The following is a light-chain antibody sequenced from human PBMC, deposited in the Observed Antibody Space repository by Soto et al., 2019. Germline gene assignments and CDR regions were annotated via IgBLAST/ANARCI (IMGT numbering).Light chain of an antibody. CDR3: QQYGDSPMYT. J-gene: IGKJ2*01. CDR1: QSVRSRY. CDR2: GAS. V-gene: IGKV3-20*01. Sequence: EIVLTQSPGTLSLSPGERATLSCRASQSVRSRYLAWYQQKPGQAPRLLIYGASVRATGIPDRISGNGSGTDFTLTISRLEPEDFAVYYCQQYGDSPMYTFGQGTKVEIK.